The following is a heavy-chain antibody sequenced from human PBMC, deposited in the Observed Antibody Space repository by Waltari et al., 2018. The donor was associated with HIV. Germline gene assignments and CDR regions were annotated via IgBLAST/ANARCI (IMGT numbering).Heavy chain of an antibody. CDR1: Y. CDR2: ISHSGTT. J-gene: IGHJ6*02. D-gene: IGHD1-7*01. V-gene: IGHV4-34*01. Sequence: YWTWVRQRPGKGLEWIGEISHSGTTNYNPSLKSRVTISVDTSKNQFSLRLRSVTAKDSATYFCVRGNWNYGDYYYGMDGWGQGTIVTVSS. CDR3: VRGNWNYGDYYYGMDG.